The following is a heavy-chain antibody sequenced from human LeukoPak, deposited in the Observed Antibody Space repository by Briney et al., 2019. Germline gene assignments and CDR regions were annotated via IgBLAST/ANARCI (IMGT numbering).Heavy chain of an antibody. CDR2: IYCDNDK. V-gene: IGHV2-5*02. CDR3: AHRGGGYNWNDAWFDP. CDR1: GFSLSTSGVG. D-gene: IGHD1-20*01. Sequence: ESGPTLVNPTQTLTLTCTFSGFSLSTSGVGGGWIRHPPGKALECLALIYCDNDKRYSPSLRGRLTITKDTSKNQVVLTMTKMDPVDTTTYCCAHRGGGYNWNDAWFDPWGQGTPVAVSA. J-gene: IGHJ5*02.